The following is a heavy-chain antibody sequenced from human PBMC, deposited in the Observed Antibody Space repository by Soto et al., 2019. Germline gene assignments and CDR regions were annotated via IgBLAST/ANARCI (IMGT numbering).Heavy chain of an antibody. Sequence: QVQLVQSGAEVKRPGSSVKVSCKASGGTFSTYTISWVRPAPGQGLEWMGGIIPIFGTANYAQKFQGRVTMTADESTSTAYMELSSLRSEDTAVYYCAIHNAEYYYYYAMGVWGQGTTVTVSS. CDR2: IIPIFGTA. CDR1: GGTFSTYT. D-gene: IGHD1-1*01. CDR3: AIHNAEYYYYYAMGV. J-gene: IGHJ6*02. V-gene: IGHV1-69*01.